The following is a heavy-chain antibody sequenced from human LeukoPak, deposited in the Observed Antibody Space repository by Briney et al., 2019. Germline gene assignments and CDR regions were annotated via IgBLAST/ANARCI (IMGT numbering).Heavy chain of an antibody. CDR1: GFTFSSYA. V-gene: IGHV3-23*01. J-gene: IGHJ4*02. CDR2: ISGSGGST. CDR3: AKGLYSGSYYLPREYYFDY. D-gene: IGHD1-26*01. Sequence: GGSLRLSCAASGFTFSSYAMSWVRQAPGKGLEWVSGISGSGGSTYYADSVKGRFTISRDNSKNTLYLQMNSLRAEDTAVYYCAKGLYSGSYYLPREYYFDYWGQGTLVTVST.